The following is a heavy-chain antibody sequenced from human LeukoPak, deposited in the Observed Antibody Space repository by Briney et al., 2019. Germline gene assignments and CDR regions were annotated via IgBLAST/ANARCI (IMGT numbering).Heavy chain of an antibody. Sequence: PGGSLRLSCAASGFTFSSYAMHWVRQAPGKGLEWVAVISYDGSNKYYADSVKGRFTISRDNSKNTLYLQMNSLRAEDTAVYYCAKERIAVAVWNGFDPWGQGTLVTVSS. CDR2: ISYDGSNK. V-gene: IGHV3-30*04. D-gene: IGHD6-19*01. CDR1: GFTFSSYA. CDR3: AKERIAVAVWNGFDP. J-gene: IGHJ5*02.